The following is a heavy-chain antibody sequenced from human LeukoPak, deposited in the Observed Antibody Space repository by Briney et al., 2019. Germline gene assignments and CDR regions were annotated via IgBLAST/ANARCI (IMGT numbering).Heavy chain of an antibody. CDR2: ISGSGGSGGNT. D-gene: IGHD6-6*01. J-gene: IGHJ4*02. V-gene: IGHV3-23*01. CDR1: GFTFSSYG. Sequence: GGTLRLSCAASGFTFSSYGMSWVRQAPGKGLEWVSSISGSGGSGGNTHYADSVKGRFTISRDNSKNTLYLQMNSLRVEDTAVYYCARVAARPFFDYWGQGTLVTVSS. CDR3: ARVAARPFFDY.